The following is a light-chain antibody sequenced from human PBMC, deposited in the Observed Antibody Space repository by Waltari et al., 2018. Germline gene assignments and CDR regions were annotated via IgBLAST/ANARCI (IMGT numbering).Light chain of an antibody. V-gene: IGLV2-14*01. J-gene: IGLJ3*02. CDR2: EVS. CDR1: SSNIGGYNY. Sequence: QSALTQPASVSGSPGQSIAISCTGSSSNIGGYNYVPWYQHHPGKPPRLIIYEVSNRPSGVSNRFSGSKSANTASLTISGLQAEDEAYYYCSSYTGANTLGVFGGGTKLTVL. CDR3: SSYTGANTLGV.